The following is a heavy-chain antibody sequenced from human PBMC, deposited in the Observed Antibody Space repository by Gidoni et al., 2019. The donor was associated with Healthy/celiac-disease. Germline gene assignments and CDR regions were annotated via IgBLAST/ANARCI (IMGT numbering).Heavy chain of an antibody. CDR2: ISSSSSTI. CDR3: AREVTYYYDSSVGDAFDI. Sequence: EVQLVASGGGLVQPGGSLIPSCAASGFTFSSYSRNGVRQAPGKGLAWVSYISSSSSTIYYADSVKGRFTIARDNAKNSLYLQMNTLRDEDTAVYYCAREVTYYYDSSVGDAFDIWGQGTMVTVSS. CDR1: GFTFSSYS. J-gene: IGHJ3*02. V-gene: IGHV3-48*02. D-gene: IGHD3-22*01.